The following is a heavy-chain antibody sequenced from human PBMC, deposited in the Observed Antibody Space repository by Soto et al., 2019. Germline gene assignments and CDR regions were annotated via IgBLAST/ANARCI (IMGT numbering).Heavy chain of an antibody. CDR3: AREQVILGTYGMDV. CDR2: IIPILGIA. Sequence: QVQLVQSGAEVKKPGSSVKVSCKASGGTFSSYTISWVRQAPGQGLEWMGGIIPILGIADYAQNFQGRVTITADKSPSTASMALSSLRSEDTAVYYCAREQVILGTYGMDVWGQGTTVTVSS. V-gene: IGHV1-69*08. CDR1: GGTFSSYT. D-gene: IGHD2-15*01. J-gene: IGHJ6*02.